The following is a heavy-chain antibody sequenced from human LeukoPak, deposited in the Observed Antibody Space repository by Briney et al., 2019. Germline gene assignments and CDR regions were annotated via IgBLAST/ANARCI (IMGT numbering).Heavy chain of an antibody. CDR2: INHSGST. Sequence: SETLSLTCNVSGASISGYFWSWIRQPPGKGLEWIGEINHSGSTNYNPSLKSRVTISVDTSKNQFSLKLSSVTAADTAVYYCARGQGSMDIVVVVAATYEYNWFDPWGQGTLVTVSS. V-gene: IGHV4-34*01. CDR3: ARGQGSMDIVVVVAATYEYNWFDP. D-gene: IGHD2-15*01. CDR1: GASISGYF. J-gene: IGHJ5*02.